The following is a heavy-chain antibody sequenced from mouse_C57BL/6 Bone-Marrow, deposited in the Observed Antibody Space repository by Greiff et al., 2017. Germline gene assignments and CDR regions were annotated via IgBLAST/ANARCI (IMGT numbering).Heavy chain of an antibody. D-gene: IGHD1-1*01. CDR2: IRNKANGYTT. Sequence: EVKLMESGGGLVQPGGSLSLSCAASGFTFTDYYMSWVRQPPGKALEWLGFIRNKANGYTTEYSASVKGRFTISRDNSQSILYLQMKALEAEDSATYYGARWDGSLAYWGKGTLVTVSA. J-gene: IGHJ3*01. CDR1: GFTFTDYY. V-gene: IGHV7-3*01. CDR3: ARWDGSLAY.